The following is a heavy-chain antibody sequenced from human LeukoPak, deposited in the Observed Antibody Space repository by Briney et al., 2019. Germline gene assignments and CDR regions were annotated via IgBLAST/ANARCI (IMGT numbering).Heavy chain of an antibody. CDR2: IYPGDSDT. J-gene: IGHJ4*02. D-gene: IGHD6-6*01. CDR3: ARPGYSSSVRLTPPDY. CDR1: GYSFTSYW. V-gene: IGHV5-51*01. Sequence: GESLKIFCKGSGYSFTSYWIGWVRQMPGKGLEWMGIIYPGDSDTRYSPSFQGQVTISADKSISTAYLQWSSLKASDTAMYYCARPGYSSSVRLTPPDYWGQGTLVTVSS.